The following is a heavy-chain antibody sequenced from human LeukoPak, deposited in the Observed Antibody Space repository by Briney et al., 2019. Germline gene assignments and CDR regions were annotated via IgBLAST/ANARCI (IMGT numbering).Heavy chain of an antibody. CDR3: AKALAGTGALDY. Sequence: GRSLRLSCAASGFTFDDYAMHWVRQAPGKGLEWVSGISWNSGSIGYADSVKGRFTISRDNAKNSLYLQMNSLRAEDTALYYCAKALAGTGALDYWGQGTLVTVSS. D-gene: IGHD6-19*01. V-gene: IGHV3-9*01. J-gene: IGHJ4*02. CDR1: GFTFDDYA. CDR2: ISWNSGSI.